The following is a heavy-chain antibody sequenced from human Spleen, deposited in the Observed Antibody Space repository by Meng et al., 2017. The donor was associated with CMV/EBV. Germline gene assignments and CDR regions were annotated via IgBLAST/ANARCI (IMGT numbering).Heavy chain of an antibody. CDR1: GFTFSAFA. Sequence: SCAASGFTFSAFALNWVRQAPGKELGWVAVVSFDGNNTYCTDSVKGRFTISRDNSKNTLYLHMNSLRPEDTAVYYCAREPSSSPVPDYWGQGTLVTVSS. D-gene: IGHD6-13*01. CDR2: VSFDGNNT. J-gene: IGHJ4*02. CDR3: AREPSSSPVPDY. V-gene: IGHV3-30*04.